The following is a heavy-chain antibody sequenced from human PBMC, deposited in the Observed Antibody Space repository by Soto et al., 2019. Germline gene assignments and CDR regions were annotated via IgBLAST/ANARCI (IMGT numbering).Heavy chain of an antibody. Sequence: GGPMRHPWAAVGVTLGSHGRNLVRQAPGKGLVWVSHIGPDGSSTRDADSVQGRFTISRDNARNTLYLQMNSLRDEDTAVYYCARDNNWSYEYWGQGNRVTGS. V-gene: IGHV3-74*01. J-gene: IGHJ4*02. CDR2: IGPDGSST. CDR1: GVTLGSHG. CDR3: ARDNNWSYEY.